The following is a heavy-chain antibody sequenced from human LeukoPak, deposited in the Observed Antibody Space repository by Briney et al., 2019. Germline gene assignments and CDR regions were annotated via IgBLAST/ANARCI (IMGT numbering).Heavy chain of an antibody. CDR1: GFTFSNYW. Sequence: GGSLRLSCAASGFTFSNYWMHWVRQAPGKGLVWVSRIYSDGGSTSYADSVKGRVTISRDNARNTLYLQMNSLRPEDTALYYCARSVGAIDHWGQGTLVTVSS. CDR2: IYSDGGST. V-gene: IGHV3-74*01. CDR3: ARSVGAIDH. D-gene: IGHD4-23*01. J-gene: IGHJ4*02.